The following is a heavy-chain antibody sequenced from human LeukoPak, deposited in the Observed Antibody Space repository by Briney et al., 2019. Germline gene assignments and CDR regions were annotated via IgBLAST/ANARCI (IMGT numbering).Heavy chain of an antibody. J-gene: IGHJ4*02. Sequence: PGGSLRLSCAASGFTFSTYAMSWVPQAPGKGLEWVSGISGSGGSTYYADSLKARFTISRDNSKNTLYLQVNSLRAVDTAVYYCAKVGVTGWYFDYWGQGALVTVSS. CDR3: AKVGVTGWYFDY. CDR2: ISGSGGST. CDR1: GFTFSTYA. D-gene: IGHD1-26*01. V-gene: IGHV3-23*01.